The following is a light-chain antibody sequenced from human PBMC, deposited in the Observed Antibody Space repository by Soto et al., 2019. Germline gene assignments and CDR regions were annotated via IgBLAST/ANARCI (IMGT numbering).Light chain of an antibody. CDR3: QQYGSSGT. Sequence: DIQMTPSPSTLSASVGDRVPITFRASQGIAIWLSWYQQKPGKAPNLIIYDASNLKSGVPSRFSGSGSGTEFTLTISRLEPEDFAVYYCQQYGSSGTFGQGTKVDI. J-gene: IGKJ1*01. CDR2: DAS. V-gene: IGKV1-5*01. CDR1: QGIAIW.